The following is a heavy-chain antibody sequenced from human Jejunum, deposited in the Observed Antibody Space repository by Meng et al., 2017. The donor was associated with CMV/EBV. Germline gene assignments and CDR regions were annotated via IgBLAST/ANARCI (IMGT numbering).Heavy chain of an antibody. CDR3: ARDAPPNNYGWFDP. J-gene: IGHJ5*02. CDR1: GGSISSYY. CDR2: IYPNGNT. Sequence: QVQLQESGQSLVKPSDTLFLTCTVSGGSISSYYWSWIRQPAGKGLEWIGRIYPNGNTNYNPSLKSRVTMSIDTSKNQFSLKLTSVTAADTAVYYCARDAPPNNYGWFDPWGQGTLVTVSS. V-gene: IGHV4-4*07. D-gene: IGHD5-18*01.